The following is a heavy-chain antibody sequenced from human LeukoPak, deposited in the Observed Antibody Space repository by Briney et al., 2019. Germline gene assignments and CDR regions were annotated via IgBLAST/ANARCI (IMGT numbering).Heavy chain of an antibody. CDR1: DGSMSSDA. Sequence: SQTLSLTCAVSDGSMSSDAWTWIRQPPGMALEWIGYIYHSGSAYYNPSLKSRVTISLDRSKNQFSLKLSSMTAADTAFYYCARSYGPYQIDSWGQGTLVTVSP. V-gene: IGHV4-30-2*01. CDR3: ARSYGPYQIDS. CDR2: IYHSGSA. J-gene: IGHJ4*02. D-gene: IGHD2-2*01.